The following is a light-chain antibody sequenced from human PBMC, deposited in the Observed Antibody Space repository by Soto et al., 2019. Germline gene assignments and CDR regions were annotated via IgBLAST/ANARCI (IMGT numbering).Light chain of an antibody. V-gene: IGKV3-20*01. CDR2: GAS. J-gene: IGKJ4*01. Sequence: WTQSPGNLSLSPGERATLSCRASQSVTSSYLAWYQQKPGQAPRLLIYGASSRATGIPDRFSGSGSGTDFTLTISRLEPEDFAVYYCQQYGSSPRLTFGGGTKVAIK. CDR3: QQYGSSPRLT. CDR1: QSVTSSY.